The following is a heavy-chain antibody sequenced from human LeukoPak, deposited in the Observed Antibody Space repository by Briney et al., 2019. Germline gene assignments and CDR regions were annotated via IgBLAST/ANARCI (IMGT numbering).Heavy chain of an antibody. V-gene: IGHV3-53*01. Sequence: QSGGSLRLSCAASGFTINTNYMNWVRQAPGRGLEWLSVIYPGGVTKYAESVKGRFTVSRDIAKNTVYLEMNDLRAEDMALYYCAREIGYYFDSDDSRLRGRLDVWGKGTSVTVSS. J-gene: IGHJ6*04. CDR3: AREIGYYFDSDDSRLRGRLDV. D-gene: IGHD3-22*01. CDR2: IYPGGVT. CDR1: GFTINTNY.